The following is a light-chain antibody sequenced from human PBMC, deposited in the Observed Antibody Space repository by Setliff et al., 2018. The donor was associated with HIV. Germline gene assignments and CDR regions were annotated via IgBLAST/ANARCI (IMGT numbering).Light chain of an antibody. J-gene: IGLJ2*01. CDR2: DVK. CDR3: CSYAGGDTWI. Sequence: QSVLTQPASVSGSPGQSITLSCTGTSSDVGGYNYVSWYQQHPDKAPRLMIYDVKNRPSGVSDRFSGSKSGNTASLTISGLQGEDEADYFCCSYAGGDTWIFGGGTKVTVL. V-gene: IGLV2-23*02. CDR1: SSDVGGYNY.